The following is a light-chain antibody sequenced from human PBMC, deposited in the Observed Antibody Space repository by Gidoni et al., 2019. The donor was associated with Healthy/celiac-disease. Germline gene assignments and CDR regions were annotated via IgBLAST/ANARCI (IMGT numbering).Light chain of an antibody. J-gene: IGLJ2*01. Sequence: SYELTQPPSVSVSPGQTASITCSGEKLGDKYACWYQQKPGQSPVLVIYQDSKRPSGLPERFSGSNSGNTATRTISGTQAMDEADYYCQAWDSSTVVFGGGTKLTVL. CDR2: QDS. V-gene: IGLV3-1*01. CDR1: KLGDKY. CDR3: QAWDSSTVV.